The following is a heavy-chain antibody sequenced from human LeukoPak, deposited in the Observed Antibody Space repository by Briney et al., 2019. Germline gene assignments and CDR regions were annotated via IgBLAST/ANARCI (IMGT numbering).Heavy chain of an antibody. D-gene: IGHD1-26*01. V-gene: IGHV3-53*01. CDR3: ARGPWDLGLYFDY. Sequence: GSLRLSCAASGFTDSSNYTSWVRQAPGKGLEWVSVIYSGGSTYYADSVKGRFTISRDNSKNTLYLQMNSLRAEDTAVYYCARGPWDLGLYFDYWGQGTLVTVSS. CDR1: GFTDSSNY. J-gene: IGHJ4*02. CDR2: IYSGGST.